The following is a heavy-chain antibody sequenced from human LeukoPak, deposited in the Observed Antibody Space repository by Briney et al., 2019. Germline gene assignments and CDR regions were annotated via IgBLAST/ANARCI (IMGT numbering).Heavy chain of an antibody. V-gene: IGHV3-21*01. J-gene: IGHJ4*02. CDR1: GFTFSSYS. Sequence: GGSLRLSCAAPGFTFSSYSMNWVRQAPGKGLQWVSSISTSSSYIYYADSVKGRVTISRDNAKNSLYLQMNSLRAEDTAVYYCARHSDSDILTGPNDYWGQGTLVTVSS. CDR2: ISTSSSYI. CDR3: ARHSDSDILTGPNDY. D-gene: IGHD3-9*01.